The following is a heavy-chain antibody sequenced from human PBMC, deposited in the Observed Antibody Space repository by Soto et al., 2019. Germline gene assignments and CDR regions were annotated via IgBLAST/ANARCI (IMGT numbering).Heavy chain of an antibody. CDR2: IYYRGST. J-gene: IGHJ6*02. V-gene: IGHV4-59*11. Sequence: SETLSLTCTVSGGSISSHYWSWVRQAPGKGLEWIGHIYYRGSTSYNPSLRSRSTISVDTSNNQFSLKLNSVTTADTAVYYCARDGREASGMDVWGQGTRVTVSS. D-gene: IGHD1-26*01. CDR3: ARDGREASGMDV. CDR1: GGSISSHY.